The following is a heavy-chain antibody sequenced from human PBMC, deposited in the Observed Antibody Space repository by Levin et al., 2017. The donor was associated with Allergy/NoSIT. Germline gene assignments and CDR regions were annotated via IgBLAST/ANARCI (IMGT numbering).Heavy chain of an antibody. CDR3: TRDIAARHWFDP. J-gene: IGHJ5*02. V-gene: IGHV3-49*03. D-gene: IGHD6-6*01. CDR2: LRSIRHGGTS. Sequence: GGSLRLSCTASGFTFGDYAMSWFRQAPGKGLEWVAFLRSIRHGGTSEYAASVKGRFIISRDDSKSIAYLQMTSLKIEDTAVYYCTRDIAARHWFDPWGQGTQVTVSS. CDR1: GFTFGDYA.